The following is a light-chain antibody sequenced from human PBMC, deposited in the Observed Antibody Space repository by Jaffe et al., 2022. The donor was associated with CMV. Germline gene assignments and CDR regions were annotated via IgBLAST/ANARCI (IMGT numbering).Light chain of an antibody. Sequence: DIQMTQSPSSLSASVGDRVSITCRASQSISNYLNWYQQKPGKAPKLLMYAASRLQSGVPSRFSGGGSGTDFTLTISSLQPEDFATYYCQQSYSNPITFGQGTRLEIK. CDR2: AAS. CDR3: QQSYSNPIT. V-gene: IGKV1-39*01. CDR1: QSISNY. J-gene: IGKJ5*01.